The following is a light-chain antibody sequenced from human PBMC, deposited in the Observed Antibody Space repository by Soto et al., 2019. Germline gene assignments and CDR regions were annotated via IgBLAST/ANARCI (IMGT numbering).Light chain of an antibody. CDR3: LQTERVPYP. Sequence: DIQMTQSPSSLSASVGDRVTLTCRASQSISSYLNWYQLKPGRPPKLLIYFASSLQAGVPSRFSGAGSETDFTLTIPDLQPEDFTSYFCLQTERVPYPFGPGT. V-gene: IGKV1-39*01. CDR2: FAS. CDR1: QSISSY. J-gene: IGKJ2*01.